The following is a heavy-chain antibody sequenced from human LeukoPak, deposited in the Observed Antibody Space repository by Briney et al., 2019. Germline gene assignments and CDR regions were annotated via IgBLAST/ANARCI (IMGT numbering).Heavy chain of an antibody. Sequence: ASVKVSCKASGYTFTSYDINWVRQATGQGLEWMGWMNPNSGSTGYAQKFQGRVTMTRNTSISTAYMELSSLRSEDTAVYYCARLQWLRGGPLGYWGQGTLVTVSS. CDR1: GYTFTSYD. J-gene: IGHJ4*02. CDR3: ARLQWLRGGPLGY. D-gene: IGHD5-12*01. CDR2: MNPNSGST. V-gene: IGHV1-8*01.